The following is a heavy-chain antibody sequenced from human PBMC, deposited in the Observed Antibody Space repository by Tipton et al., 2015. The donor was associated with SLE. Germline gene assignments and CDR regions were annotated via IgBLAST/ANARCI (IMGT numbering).Heavy chain of an antibody. J-gene: IGHJ4*02. CDR2: VYYTGNT. V-gene: IGHV4-39*07. D-gene: IGHD1-26*01. CDR1: GDSISSSTYY. CDR3: ARRSGSYSG. Sequence: TLSLTCIVSGDSISSSTYYWGWIRQPPGKGLEWVGTVYYTGNTFYNPSLKSRVTILVDTSKNQFSLKLSSVTAADTAVYYCARRSGSYSGWGQGTLVTVSS.